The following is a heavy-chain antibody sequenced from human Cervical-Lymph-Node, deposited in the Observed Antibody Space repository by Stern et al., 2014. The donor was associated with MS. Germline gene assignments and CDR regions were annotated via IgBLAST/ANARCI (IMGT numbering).Heavy chain of an antibody. CDR3: ATTRWDLFTWNWFDP. CDR1: GGSISSSGYY. D-gene: IGHD1-26*01. Sequence: VQLVESGPGLVKPSQTLSLTCTVSGGSISSSGYYWSWIRQPADKGLEWIGRLHDSGSTYYNPSLKSRVTISMDTAHTQFSLKMPSVTAADTAVYYCATTRWDLFTWNWFDPWGQGTLVTVSS. J-gene: IGHJ5*02. V-gene: IGHV4-61*02. CDR2: LHDSGST.